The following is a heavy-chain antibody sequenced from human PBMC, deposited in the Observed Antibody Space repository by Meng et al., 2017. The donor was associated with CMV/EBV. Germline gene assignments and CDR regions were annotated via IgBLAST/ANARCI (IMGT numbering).Heavy chain of an antibody. Sequence: SVKVSCKASGYTFTGYDINWVRQAPGQGLEWMGGIIPIFRTALYAQKFRGRVTITTDESTSTVYMELSSLTSEDTAVYYCARGDQGNTAKLPWETHFYCNVDVWGQGTTVTVSS. CDR1: GYTFTGYD. J-gene: IGHJ6*02. V-gene: IGHV1-69*05. D-gene: IGHD5-18*01. CDR2: IIPIFRTA. CDR3: ARGDQGNTAKLPWETHFYCNVDV.